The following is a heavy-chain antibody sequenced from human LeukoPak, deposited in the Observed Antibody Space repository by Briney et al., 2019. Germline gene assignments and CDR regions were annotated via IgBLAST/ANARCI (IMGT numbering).Heavy chain of an antibody. CDR3: ARGPARQPDP. V-gene: IGHV4-34*01. CDR2: INHSGST. Sequence: SSETLSLTCAVYDGSFSGYSWSWIRQPPGKGLEWIGEINHSGSTNYNPSLKSRVTISLDTSKNQFSLKLNSVTAADTAVYYCARGPARQPDPWGQGTLVTVSS. CDR1: DGSFSGYS. D-gene: IGHD2-2*01. J-gene: IGHJ5*02.